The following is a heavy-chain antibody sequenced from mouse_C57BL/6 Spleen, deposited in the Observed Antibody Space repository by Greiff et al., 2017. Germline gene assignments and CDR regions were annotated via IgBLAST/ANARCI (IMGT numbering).Heavy chain of an antibody. CDR1: GYTFTSYW. CDR3: ARKGGRDYAMDY. Sequence: QVQLQQPGAELVKPGASVKMSCKASGYTFTSYWITWVKQRPGQGREWIGDIYPGSGSTNYNEKFTSKATLTVDTSSSTAYMQLSSLTSEDSAVYYCARKGGRDYAMDYWGQGTSVTVSS. J-gene: IGHJ4*01. V-gene: IGHV1-55*01. CDR2: IYPGSGST.